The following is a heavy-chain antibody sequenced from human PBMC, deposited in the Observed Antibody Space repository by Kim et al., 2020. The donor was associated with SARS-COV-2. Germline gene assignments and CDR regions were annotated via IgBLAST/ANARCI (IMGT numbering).Heavy chain of an antibody. CDR1: GYTFTSYD. V-gene: IGHV1-8*01. J-gene: IGHJ6*04. CDR3: AIYDFWSGYVRGRERVDV. D-gene: IGHD3-3*01. Sequence: ASVKVSCKASGYTFTSYDINWVRQATGQGLEWMGWMNPNSGNTGYAQKFQGRVTMTRNTSISTAYMELSSLRSEDTAVYYCAIYDFWSGYVRGRERVDVWGKGTTVTVSS. CDR2: MNPNSGNT.